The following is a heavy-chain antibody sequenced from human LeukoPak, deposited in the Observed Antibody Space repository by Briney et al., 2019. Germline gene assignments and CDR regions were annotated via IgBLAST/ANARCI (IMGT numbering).Heavy chain of an antibody. CDR3: AKLPYGDYNHH. J-gene: IGHJ5*02. CDR1: GFTFSRQW. CDR2: INPDGSDK. D-gene: IGHD4-17*01. Sequence: PGGSLRLSCAASGFTFSRQWMSWVRQAPGKGLEWVANINPDGSDKYYVDSVKGRFTISRDNDKSSLYLQMNSLRAEDTAVYYCAKLPYGDYNHHWGQGTLVTVSS. V-gene: IGHV3-7*05.